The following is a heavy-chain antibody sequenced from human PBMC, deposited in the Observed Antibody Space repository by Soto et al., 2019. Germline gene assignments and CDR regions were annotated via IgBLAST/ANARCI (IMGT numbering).Heavy chain of an antibody. CDR2: IIPTFGTA. D-gene: IGHD5-18*01. CDR1: GGTFSTYA. Sequence: QVQLVQSGAEVKKPESSVKVSCKAPGGTFSTYAISWVRQAPGQGREWMGGIIPTFGTANYAQRCQDRVTITADESTHAVYMELSSLRSEDTAVYFCASGIQLWLRRINNGYSGWGQGTLVTVSS. J-gene: IGHJ4*02. V-gene: IGHV1-69*12. CDR3: ASGIQLWLRRINNGYSG.